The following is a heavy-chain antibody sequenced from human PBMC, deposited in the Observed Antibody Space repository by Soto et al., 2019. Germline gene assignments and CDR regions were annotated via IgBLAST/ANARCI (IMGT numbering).Heavy chain of an antibody. CDR2: IEYSGNT. V-gene: IGHV4-39*01. Sequence: GTLDLPTTISRDSSSSLTYFLGLIEQPAGKGFEWIGSIEYSGNTYQNPSLKSRVTISVDSSKKQFSLKLSSVTAADTAVYYCTRTYYGGNSGWYFEYWGQGNLVTGSS. D-gene: IGHD4-17*01. CDR1: RDSSSSLTYF. CDR3: TRTYYGGNSGWYFEY. J-gene: IGHJ4*02.